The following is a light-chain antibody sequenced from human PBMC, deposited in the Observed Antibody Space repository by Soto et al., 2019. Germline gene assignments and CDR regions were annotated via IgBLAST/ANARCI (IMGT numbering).Light chain of an antibody. V-gene: IGKV3-15*01. CDR1: QSVSSN. CDR2: GAS. J-gene: IGKJ1*01. CDR3: QQYGSSPWT. Sequence: VMTQSPAPLSVSPGERATLSCKASQSVSSNLAWYQQKPGQAPRPLIYGASTRAAGIPARFSGSGSGTDFTLTITSLQSEDVGVYYCQQYGSSPWTFGQGTKVDIK.